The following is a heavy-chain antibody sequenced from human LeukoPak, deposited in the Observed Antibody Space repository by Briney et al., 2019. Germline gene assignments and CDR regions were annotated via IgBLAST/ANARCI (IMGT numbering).Heavy chain of an antibody. CDR2: MKPNSGNT. D-gene: IGHD2-15*01. J-gene: IGHJ5*02. CDR3: ARGVGYCSGGSCYYNWFDP. Sequence: ASVKVSCKASGYTFTSYDINWVRQATGQGLEWMGWMKPNSGNTGYAQKFQGRVTMTRNTSISTAYMELSSLRSEDTAVYYCARGVGYCSGGSCYYNWFDPWGQGTLVTVSS. V-gene: IGHV1-8*01. CDR1: GYTFTSYD.